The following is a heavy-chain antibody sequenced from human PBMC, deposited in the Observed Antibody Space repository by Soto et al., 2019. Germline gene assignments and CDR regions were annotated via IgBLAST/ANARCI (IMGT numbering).Heavy chain of an antibody. D-gene: IGHD1-26*01. J-gene: IGHJ4*02. V-gene: IGHV3-23*01. Sequence: HPGGSLRLSGAASGITLSSYAMSWVRQAPGKGPEWVSGISASGGSTSYADSVKGRFTISRDNSKNTLYLQMNSLRADDTAVYHCAKGQNSGTYRFYFDYWGQGALVTVSS. CDR3: AKGQNSGTYRFYFDY. CDR2: ISASGGST. CDR1: GITLSSYA.